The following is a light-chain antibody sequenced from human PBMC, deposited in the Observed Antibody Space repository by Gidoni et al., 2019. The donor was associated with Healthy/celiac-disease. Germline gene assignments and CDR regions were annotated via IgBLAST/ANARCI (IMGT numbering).Light chain of an antibody. Sequence: DIQITPSPSSLSQSVGARVTITCRASQSISSYLNWYQQKPGKAPKLLIYAASSLQSGVPSRFSGSGSGTDFTLTISSLQPEDFATYYCQQSYSTPPYTFGQGTKLEIK. CDR3: QQSYSTPPYT. V-gene: IGKV1-39*01. CDR2: AAS. J-gene: IGKJ2*01. CDR1: QSISSY.